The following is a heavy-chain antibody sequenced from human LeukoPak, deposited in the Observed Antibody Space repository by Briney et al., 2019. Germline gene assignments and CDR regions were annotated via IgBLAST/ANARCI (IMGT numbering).Heavy chain of an antibody. Sequence: SETLSLTCTVSGGSIRSYYWSWIRQPRAKGLEWIGYISHSRSTSYNPSLKSRVTISLDTSKNQFSLKLTSVTAADTAVYYCATDAVNTVDYWGQGTLVTVSS. CDR1: GGSIRSYY. CDR2: ISHSRST. D-gene: IGHD2-8*02. CDR3: ATDAVNTVDY. J-gene: IGHJ4*02. V-gene: IGHV4-59*08.